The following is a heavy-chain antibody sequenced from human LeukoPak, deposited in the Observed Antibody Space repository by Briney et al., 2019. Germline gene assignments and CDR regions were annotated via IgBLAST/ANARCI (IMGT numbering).Heavy chain of an antibody. CDR1: GFTFSDYY. CDR2: ISSSGSTI. J-gene: IGHJ2*01. D-gene: IGHD6-19*01. CDR3: ARDAAVGYFDL. Sequence: RGSLRLSCAASGFTFSDYYMSWIRQAPGKGLEWVSYISSSGSTIYYADSVKGRFTISRDNAKNSLYLQMNSLRAEDTAVYYCARDAAVGYFDLWGRGTLATVSS. V-gene: IGHV3-11*04.